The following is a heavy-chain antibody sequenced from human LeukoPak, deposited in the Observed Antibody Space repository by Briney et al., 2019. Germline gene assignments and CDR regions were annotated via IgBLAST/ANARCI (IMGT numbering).Heavy chain of an antibody. CDR2: IYPGDSDT. Sequence: GESLKISCKGSGYSFTTYWIGWVRQMPGKGLEWMGIIYPGDSDTRYSPSFQGQVTISADKSISTAYLQWSSLKASDTAMYYCARARYCSGGTCYPDYWGQGTLVTVSS. D-gene: IGHD2-15*01. V-gene: IGHV5-51*01. CDR3: ARARYCSGGTCYPDY. CDR1: GYSFTTYW. J-gene: IGHJ4*02.